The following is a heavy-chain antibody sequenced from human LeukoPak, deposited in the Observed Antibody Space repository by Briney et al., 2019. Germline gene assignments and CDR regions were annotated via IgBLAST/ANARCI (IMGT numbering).Heavy chain of an antibody. V-gene: IGHV4-31*03. J-gene: IGHJ4*02. Sequence: SETLSLTCTVSGASISSGGYYWSWIRQHPGKGLEWIGYIYYSGSTYYNPSLKSRVTISVDTSKNQFSLKLSSVTAADTAVYYCARDPNPLRESYWGQGTLVTVSS. CDR2: IYYSGST. D-gene: IGHD1-26*01. CDR1: GASISSGGYY. CDR3: ARDPNPLRESY.